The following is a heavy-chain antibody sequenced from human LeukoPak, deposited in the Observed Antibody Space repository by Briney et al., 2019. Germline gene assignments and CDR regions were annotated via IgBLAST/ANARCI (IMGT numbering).Heavy chain of an antibody. V-gene: IGHV1-18*01. CDR3: AREGSGGSRPSYHFYMDV. D-gene: IGHD3-10*01. CDR1: GYTFRSHI. Sequence: ASVKVSCKASGYTFRSHIITWVRQAPGQGLEWVGWINTYSNDTNYAQKIQGRVTLITDTSTSTAYMELRSLRSDDTAVYYCAREGSGGSRPSYHFYMDVWGKGTRVTVSS. J-gene: IGHJ6*03. CDR2: INTYSNDT.